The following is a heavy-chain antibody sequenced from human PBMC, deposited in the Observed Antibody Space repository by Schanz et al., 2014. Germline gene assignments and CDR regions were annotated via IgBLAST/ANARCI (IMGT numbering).Heavy chain of an antibody. CDR2: TSTDGTKT. V-gene: IGHV3-30*04. CDR3: ARDPSGSYGWFDP. J-gene: IGHJ5*02. Sequence: QVQLVESGGGVVQPGRSLRLSCAASGFTFSSYAVHWVRQAPDKGLVWVAVTSTDGTKTYYADSVKGRFTISRDNSKNTLYLQMNSLRAEDTAVYYCARDPSGSYGWFDPWGQGTLVTVSS. D-gene: IGHD1-26*01. CDR1: GFTFSSYA.